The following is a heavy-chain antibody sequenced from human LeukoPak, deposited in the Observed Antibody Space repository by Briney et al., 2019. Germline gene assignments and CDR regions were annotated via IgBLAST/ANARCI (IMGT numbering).Heavy chain of an antibody. CDR1: GYTFTSHV. V-gene: IGHV1-18*01. CDR3: ARGLVDTALITQYYYYMDV. CDR2: ISAHSGHT. Sequence: ASVKVSCKAFGYTFTSHVINWVRQAPGQGLEWMGWISAHSGHTNYAQSFQGRVTMTTDTSTDTVHMELRSLRFDDTAVYYCARGLVDTALITQYYYYMDVWGKGTTVTVSS. J-gene: IGHJ6*03. D-gene: IGHD5-18*01.